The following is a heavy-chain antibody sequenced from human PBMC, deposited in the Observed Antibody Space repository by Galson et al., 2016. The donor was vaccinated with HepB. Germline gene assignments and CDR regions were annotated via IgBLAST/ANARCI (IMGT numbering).Heavy chain of an antibody. J-gene: IGHJ3*01. CDR3: ARDPVRFAFDL. D-gene: IGHD4-17*01. V-gene: IGHV3-7*01. CDR2: INPDGSQT. Sequence: SLRLSCAASGFTFRTSWMSWVRQPPGKGPEWVANINPDGSQTYYVDSVKGRFNNSKDNAKNSLYLRMNSLRADDTAVYYCARDPVRFAFDLWGQGTMVTVSS. CDR1: GFTFRTSW.